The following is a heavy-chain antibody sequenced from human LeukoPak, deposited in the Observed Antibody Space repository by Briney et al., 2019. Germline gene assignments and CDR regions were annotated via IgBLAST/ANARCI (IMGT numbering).Heavy chain of an antibody. V-gene: IGHV4-61*02. D-gene: IGHD2-2*03. CDR3: ARETVDIVVVPAAMPLDY. CDR1: GGSISSGSYY. CDR2: IYTSGST. Sequence: PSETLSLTCTVSGGSISSGSYYWSWIRQPAGKGLEWIGRIYTSGSTNYNPSLKSRVTISVDTSKNQFSLKLSSVTAADTAVYYCARETVDIVVVPAAMPLDYWGQGTLVTVSS. J-gene: IGHJ4*02.